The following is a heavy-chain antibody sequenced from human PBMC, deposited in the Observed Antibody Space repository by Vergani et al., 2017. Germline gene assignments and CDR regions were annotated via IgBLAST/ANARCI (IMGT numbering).Heavy chain of an antibody. V-gene: IGHV4-34*01. CDR2: INHSGST. CDR3: ARGRGSTGCMDV. J-gene: IGHJ6*03. CDR1: GGSFSGYY. Sequence: QVQLQQWGAGLLKPSETLSLTCAVYGGSFSGYYWSWIRQPPGKGLEWIGVINHSGSTNYNPSLKSRVTISVDTSKNQFSLKLSSVTAADTAVYYCARGRGSTGCMDVWGKGTTVTVSS. D-gene: IGHD6-13*01.